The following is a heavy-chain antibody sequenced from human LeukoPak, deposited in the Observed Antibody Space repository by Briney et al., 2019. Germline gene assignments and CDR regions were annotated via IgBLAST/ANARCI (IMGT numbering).Heavy chain of an antibody. J-gene: IGHJ3*02. CDR2: INPNSGGT. D-gene: IGHD3-22*01. Sequence: ASVKVSCKASGYTFTGYYMHWVRQAPGQGLEWMGRINPNSGGTNYAQKFQGRVTVTRDTSISTAYMELSRLRSDDTAVYYCARDQGNYYDSRDAFDIWGQGTMVTVSS. V-gene: IGHV1-2*06. CDR3: ARDQGNYYDSRDAFDI. CDR1: GYTFTGYY.